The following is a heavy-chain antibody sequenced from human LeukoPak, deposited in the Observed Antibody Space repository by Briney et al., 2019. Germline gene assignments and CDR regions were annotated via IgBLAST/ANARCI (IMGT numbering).Heavy chain of an antibody. CDR2: INTDGSST. J-gene: IGHJ5*02. V-gene: IGHV3-74*01. CDR1: GFTFSSYW. D-gene: IGHD2-2*01. CDR3: ATAGYCSSTSCVNP. Sequence: QPGGSLRLSCAASGFTFSSYWMHWVRQAPGKGLGWVSRINTDGSSTSYADSVKGRFTISRDNAKNTLYLQMNSLRAEDTAVYYCATAGYCSSTSCVNPWGQGTLVTVSS.